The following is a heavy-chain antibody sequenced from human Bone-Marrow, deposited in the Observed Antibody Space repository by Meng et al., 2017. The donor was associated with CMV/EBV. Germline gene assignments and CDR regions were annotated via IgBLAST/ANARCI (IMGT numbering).Heavy chain of an antibody. CDR2: IRYDGSNK. CDR3: AKPRVVVPAAPYYGMDV. J-gene: IGHJ6*02. D-gene: IGHD2-2*01. V-gene: IGHV3-30*02. Sequence: GGSLRLSCGVSGFMFGNYEMSWVRQAPGKGLEWVAFIRYDGSNKYYADSVKGRFTISRDNSKNTLYLQMNSLRAEDTAVYYCAKPRVVVPAAPYYGMDVWGQGTTVTVSS. CDR1: GFMFGNYE.